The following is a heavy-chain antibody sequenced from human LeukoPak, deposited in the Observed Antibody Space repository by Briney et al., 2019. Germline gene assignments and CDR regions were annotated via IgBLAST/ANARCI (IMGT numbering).Heavy chain of an antibody. CDR1: GFTFSSYA. D-gene: IGHD3-3*01. CDR3: ARDRWSSLDY. CDR2: ISSNGGST. J-gene: IGHJ4*02. Sequence: GGSLRLSCAASGFTFSSYAMHWVRQAPGKGLEYVSAISSNGGSTYYANSVKGRFTISRDNSKNTLYLQMGSLRAGDMAVYYCARDRWSSLDYWGQGTLVTVSS. V-gene: IGHV3-64*01.